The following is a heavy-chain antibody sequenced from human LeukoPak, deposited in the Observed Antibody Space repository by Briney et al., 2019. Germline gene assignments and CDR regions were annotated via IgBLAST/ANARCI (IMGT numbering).Heavy chain of an antibody. Sequence: PGRSLRLSCAASGFTFSSYGMNLVRQAPGKGLEWVAVIGYDGSNKYYADSVKGRFTIPRDNSKNTLYLQMNSLRAEDTAWYYCARAYCGADCPALDYWGQGTLVTVSS. CDR2: IGYDGSNK. J-gene: IGHJ4*02. D-gene: IGHD2-21*02. CDR3: ARAYCGADCPALDY. CDR1: GFTFSSYG. V-gene: IGHV3-33*01.